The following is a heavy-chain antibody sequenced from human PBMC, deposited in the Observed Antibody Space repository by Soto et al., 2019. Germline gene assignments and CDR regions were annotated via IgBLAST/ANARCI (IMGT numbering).Heavy chain of an antibody. D-gene: IGHD2-21*01. CDR2: ISSSSSTI. Sequence: GGSLRLSGAASGFTFSSYSMNWVRQAPGKGLEWLSYISSSSSTIYYADSGKGRFTISRDNAKNSLYLQMNSLRAEDTAVYYCAREGSSCYSRNCFDPWGQGTLVTVSS. CDR1: GFTFSSYS. CDR3: AREGSSCYSRNCFDP. V-gene: IGHV3-48*01. J-gene: IGHJ5*02.